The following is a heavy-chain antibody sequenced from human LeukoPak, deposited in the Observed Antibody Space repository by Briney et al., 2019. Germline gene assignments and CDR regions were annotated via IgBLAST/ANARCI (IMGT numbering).Heavy chain of an antibody. J-gene: IGHJ4*02. CDR1: GGSFSGYY. D-gene: IGHD3-10*01. CDR2: INHSGST. Sequence: PSETLSLTCAVYGGSFSGYYWSWIRQPPGKGLEWIGEINHSGSTNYNPSLKSRVTIPVDTSKNQFSLKLSSVTAADTAVYYCARAMAYYGSGAFDYWGQGTLVTVSS. V-gene: IGHV4-34*01. CDR3: ARAMAYYGSGAFDY.